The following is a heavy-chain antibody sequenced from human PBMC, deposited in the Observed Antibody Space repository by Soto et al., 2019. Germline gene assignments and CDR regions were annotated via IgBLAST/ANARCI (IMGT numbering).Heavy chain of an antibody. V-gene: IGHV4-34*01. CDR1: GGSFSGYY. D-gene: IGHD2-2*01. Sequence: LSLTCGVYGGSFSGYYWTWIRQPPGKGLEWIGEISQSGSTNYNPSLRGRVTISIDTSKNQFSLKLSSVTAEDTAVYYCARDAYWSTTRCNDGLDVWGQGTTVTVSS. J-gene: IGHJ6*02. CDR2: ISQSGST. CDR3: ARDAYWSTTRCNDGLDV.